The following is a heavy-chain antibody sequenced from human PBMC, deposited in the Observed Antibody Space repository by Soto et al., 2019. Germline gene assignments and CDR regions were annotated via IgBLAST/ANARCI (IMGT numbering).Heavy chain of an antibody. CDR2: INQSGST. Sequence: PSETLSLTCAAYGWAINGSFWRWIRQPPGKGLEWIGEINQSGSTYYNPFLKSRVTISVDKSKNQFSLKLSSVTAADSAVYYCSRFRITMVRGDYYYYGMDVWGQGTTVT. CDR1: GWAINGSF. CDR3: SRFRITMVRGDYYYYGMDV. V-gene: IGHV4-34*01. J-gene: IGHJ6*02. D-gene: IGHD3-10*01.